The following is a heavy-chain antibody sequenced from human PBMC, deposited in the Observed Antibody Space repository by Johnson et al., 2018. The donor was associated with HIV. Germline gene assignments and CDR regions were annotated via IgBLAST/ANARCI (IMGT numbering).Heavy chain of an antibody. Sequence: VQLVESGGGVVQPGRSLSLSCAASGFTISSYAMSWVRQAPGKGLEWVSSITDSGGSTYYADSVKGRFTISRDNSKNTLYLQMNSLRAEDTAVYYCARDVGAFDIWGQGTMVTVSS. CDR2: ITDSGGST. V-gene: IGHV3-23*04. CDR1: GFTISSYA. J-gene: IGHJ3*02. CDR3: ARDVGAFDI.